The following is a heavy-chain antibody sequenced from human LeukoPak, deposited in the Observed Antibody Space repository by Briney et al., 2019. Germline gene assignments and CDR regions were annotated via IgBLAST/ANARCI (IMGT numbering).Heavy chain of an antibody. V-gene: IGHV4-39*07. Sequence: SETLSLICTVSGGSISSRSYYWGWIRRPPGKGLEWIGSIYYSGGTYYNPSLKSRVTISVDTSKNQFSLKLSSVTAADTAVYYCARGFVAGTAHDAFDIWGQGTMVTVSS. CDR1: GGSISSRSYY. CDR2: IYYSGGT. J-gene: IGHJ3*02. D-gene: IGHD6-19*01. CDR3: ARGFVAGTAHDAFDI.